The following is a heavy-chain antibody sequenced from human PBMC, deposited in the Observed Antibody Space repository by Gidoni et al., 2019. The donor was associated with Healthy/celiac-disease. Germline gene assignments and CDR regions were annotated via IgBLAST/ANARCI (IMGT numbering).Heavy chain of an antibody. CDR1: GGSIRSSRYY. Sequence: QLQLQESGPGLVKPSETLSLTCTVSGGSIRSSRYYWGWIRQPPGKGLEWIGSIYYSGSTYYNPSLKSRVTISVDTSKNQFSLKLSSVTAADTAVYYCARQGYSGYETLGGTFDYWGQGTLVTVSS. J-gene: IGHJ4*02. CDR2: IYYSGST. D-gene: IGHD5-12*01. CDR3: ARQGYSGYETLGGTFDY. V-gene: IGHV4-39*01.